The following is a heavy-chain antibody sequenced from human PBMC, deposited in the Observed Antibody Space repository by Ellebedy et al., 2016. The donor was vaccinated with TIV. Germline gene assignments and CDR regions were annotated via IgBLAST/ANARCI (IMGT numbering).Heavy chain of an antibody. Sequence: PGGSLRPSCAASGFTFANYAMTWVRQVPGKGLARFTSLRGRDGRTSYTDSAKGRFTISRDNSKNTLFLQMNNLRVEDTAMYYCARDDALDGGYLDSWGQGTLVTVSS. CDR2: LRGRDGRT. D-gene: IGHD3-16*01. CDR1: GFTFANYA. V-gene: IGHV3-23*01. J-gene: IGHJ4*02. CDR3: ARDDALDGGYLDS.